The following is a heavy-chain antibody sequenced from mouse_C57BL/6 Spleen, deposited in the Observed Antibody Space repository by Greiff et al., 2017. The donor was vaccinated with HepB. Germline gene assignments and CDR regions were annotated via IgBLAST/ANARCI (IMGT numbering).Heavy chain of an antibody. CDR2: IHPNSGST. V-gene: IGHV1-64*01. CDR1: GYTFTSYW. D-gene: IGHD2-4*01. J-gene: IGHJ2*01. Sequence: VQLQQPGAELVKPGASVKLSCKASGYTFTSYWMHWVKQRPGQGLEWIGMIHPNSGSTNYNEKFKSKATLTVDKSSSTAYMQLSSLTSEDSAVYYCARLGDYDGFDYWGQGTTLTVSS. CDR3: ARLGDYDGFDY.